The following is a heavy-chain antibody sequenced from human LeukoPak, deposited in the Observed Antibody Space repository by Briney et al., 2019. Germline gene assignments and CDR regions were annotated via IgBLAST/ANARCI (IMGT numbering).Heavy chain of an antibody. CDR2: INSDGSST. J-gene: IGHJ3*02. D-gene: IGHD3-3*01. V-gene: IGHV3-74*01. CDR1: GFTFSSYW. Sequence: PGGSLRLSCAASGFTFSSYWMHWVRQAPGKGLVWVSRINSDGSSTSYADSVKGRFTISRDNSKNTLYLQMNSLRAEDTAVYYCAKGFSYYDFWSGYYDAFDIWGQGTMVTVSS. CDR3: AKGFSYYDFWSGYYDAFDI.